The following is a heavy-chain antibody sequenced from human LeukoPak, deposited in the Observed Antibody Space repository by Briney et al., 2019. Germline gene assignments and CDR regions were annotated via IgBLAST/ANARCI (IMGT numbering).Heavy chain of an antibody. CDR1: GGSISSSSYY. CDR2: IYYSGST. J-gene: IGHJ5*02. D-gene: IGHD6-19*01. Sequence: PSETLSLTCTVSGGSISSSSYYWGWIRQPPGKGLEWIGSIYYSGSTYYNPSLKSRVTISVDKSKNQFSLKLSSVTAADTAVYYCARSRAPLAGYSSGRNWFDPWGQGTLVTVSS. CDR3: ARSRAPLAGYSSGRNWFDP. V-gene: IGHV4-39*07.